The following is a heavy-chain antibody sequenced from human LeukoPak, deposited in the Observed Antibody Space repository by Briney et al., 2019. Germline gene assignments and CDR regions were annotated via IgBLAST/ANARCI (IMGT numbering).Heavy chain of an antibody. D-gene: IGHD6-19*01. CDR3: ARDFGGIAVAGDAFDI. V-gene: IGHV1-46*01. Sequence: ASVKVSCKASGYTFTSYYIHWVRQTPGQGLQWMGMIDPSGGSTSYAQKFQGRVTMTRDTSTSTVYMELSSLRSEDTAVYYCARDFGGIAVAGDAFDIWGQGTMVTVSS. J-gene: IGHJ3*02. CDR2: IDPSGGST. CDR1: GYTFTSYY.